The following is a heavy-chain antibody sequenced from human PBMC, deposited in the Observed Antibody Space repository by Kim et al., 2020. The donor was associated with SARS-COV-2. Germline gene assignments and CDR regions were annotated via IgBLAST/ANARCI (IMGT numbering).Heavy chain of an antibody. V-gene: IGHV3-15*01. D-gene: IGHD1-20*01. Sequence: YAAPVKGRFTISRDDSKNTLYLQMNSLKTADTAVYYCTTDHTYNWNYVGYWGQGTLVTVSS. J-gene: IGHJ4*02. CDR3: TTDHTYNWNYVGY.